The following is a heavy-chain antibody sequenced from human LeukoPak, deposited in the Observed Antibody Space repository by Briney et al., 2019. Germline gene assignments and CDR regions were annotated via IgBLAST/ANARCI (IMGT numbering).Heavy chain of an antibody. V-gene: IGHV1-18*01. CDR2: ISAYNGDT. CDR1: GYTFTTYG. D-gene: IGHD2-2*01. J-gene: IGHJ4*02. Sequence: VSVKVSCKAPGYTFTTYGISWVRQTPGQGLEWMGWISAYNGDTNFAQKLQGRVTMTTDTSTSTAYLELRSLRSDDTAVYYCARDKGRVVSAVGDFWGQGTLVTVSS. CDR3: ARDKGRVVSAVGDF.